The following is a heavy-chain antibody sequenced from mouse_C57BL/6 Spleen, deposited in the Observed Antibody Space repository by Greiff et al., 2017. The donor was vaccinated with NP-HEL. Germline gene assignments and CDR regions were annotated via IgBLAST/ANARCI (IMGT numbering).Heavy chain of an antibody. Sequence: EVQLQQPGAELVKPGASVKIPCKASGYTFTDYNMDWVKQSHGKSLEWIGDINPNNGGTIYNQKFKGKATLTVDKSSSTAYMELRSLTSEDTAVYYCARNGWLPYAMDYWGQGTSVTVSS. CDR3: ARNGWLPYAMDY. CDR1: GYTFTDYN. V-gene: IGHV1-18*01. D-gene: IGHD2-3*01. CDR2: INPNNGGT. J-gene: IGHJ4*01.